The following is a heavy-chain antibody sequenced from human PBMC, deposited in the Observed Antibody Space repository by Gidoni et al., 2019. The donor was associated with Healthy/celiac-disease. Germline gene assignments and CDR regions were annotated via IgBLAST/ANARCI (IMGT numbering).Heavy chain of an antibody. CDR2: IIPIFGTA. J-gene: IGHJ4*02. Sequence: QVQLVQSGAEVKKPGSSVKVSCKASGGTFSSYAISWVRQAPGQGLEWMGGIIPIFGTANYAQKFQGRVTITADKSTSTAYMELSSLRSEDTAVYYCARSPKDRRGQGRILVYYFDYWGQGTLVTVSS. CDR3: ARSPKDRRGQGRILVYYFDY. CDR1: GGTFSSYA. D-gene: IGHD2-21*01. V-gene: IGHV1-69*06.